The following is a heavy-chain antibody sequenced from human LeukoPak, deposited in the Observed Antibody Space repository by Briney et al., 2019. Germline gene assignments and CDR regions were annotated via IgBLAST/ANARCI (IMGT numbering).Heavy chain of an antibody. CDR2: IYNSGST. CDR3: ARGPYYCSGTTCLNWFDP. V-gene: IGHV4-61*05. J-gene: IGHJ5*02. CDR1: GGSISSSSYY. Sequence: PSETLSLTCTVSGGSISSSSYYWGWIRQPPGNGLEWVGYIYNSGSTSYNPSLKSRVSISLDTSKNQFSLKLNSVTAADTAVYFCARGPYYCSGTTCLNWFDPWGQGTLVTVSS. D-gene: IGHD2-2*01.